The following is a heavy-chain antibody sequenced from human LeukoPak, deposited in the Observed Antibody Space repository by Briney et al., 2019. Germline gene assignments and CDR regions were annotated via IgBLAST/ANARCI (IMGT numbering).Heavy chain of an antibody. CDR3: ARRSPRGFTMIVVGPFDY. CDR1: GFTFSSYA. Sequence: GGSLRLSCAASGFTFSSYAMSWVRQAPGKGLEWVSAISGSGGSTYYADSVKGRFTISRDNSKNTLYLQMNSLRAEDTAVYYCARRSPRGFTMIVVGPFDYWGQGTLVTVSS. V-gene: IGHV3-23*01. D-gene: IGHD3-22*01. J-gene: IGHJ4*02. CDR2: ISGSGGST.